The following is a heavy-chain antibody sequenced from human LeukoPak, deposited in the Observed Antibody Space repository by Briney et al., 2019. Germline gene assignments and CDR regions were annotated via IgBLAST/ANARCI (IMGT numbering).Heavy chain of an antibody. Sequence: GGSLRLSCAASGFTFTTYWVSWMRQAPGKGLQWVANIKHDGSEQYYVDSVKGRFTISRDNAKNSLFLQMNSLGVEDTAVYYCKSGGAAPGRFDYWGQGARVTVSS. V-gene: IGHV3-7*01. CDR3: KSGGAAPGRFDY. CDR2: IKHDGSEQ. D-gene: IGHD1-26*01. J-gene: IGHJ4*02. CDR1: GFTFTTYW.